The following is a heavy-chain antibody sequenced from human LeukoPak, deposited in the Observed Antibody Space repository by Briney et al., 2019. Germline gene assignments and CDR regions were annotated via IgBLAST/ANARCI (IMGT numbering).Heavy chain of an antibody. Sequence: SVKVSCMASGGTFSSYAISWVRQAPGQGLEWMGGIIPIFGTANYAQKFQGRVTITADESTSTAYMELSSLRSEDTAVYYCARGRDCGGDCYYYYYGMDVWGKGTTVTVSS. CDR1: GGTFSSYA. J-gene: IGHJ6*04. V-gene: IGHV1-69*13. D-gene: IGHD2-21*02. CDR2: IIPIFGTA. CDR3: ARGRDCGGDCYYYYYGMDV.